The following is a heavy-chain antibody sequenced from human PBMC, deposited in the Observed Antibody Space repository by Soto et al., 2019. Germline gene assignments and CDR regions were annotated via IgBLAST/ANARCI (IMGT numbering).Heavy chain of an antibody. CDR1: GYTFTGYY. CDR3: ARGEYYYDSSGPYETIDY. CDR2: INPNSGGT. V-gene: IGHV1-2*02. Sequence: QVQLVQSGAEVKKPGASVKVSCKASGYTFTGYYMHWVRQAPGQGLEWMGWINPNSGGTNYAQKFQGRVTMTRATSISTAYMELSRLRSDDTAVYYCARGEYYYDSSGPYETIDYWGQGTLVTVSS. J-gene: IGHJ4*02. D-gene: IGHD3-22*01.